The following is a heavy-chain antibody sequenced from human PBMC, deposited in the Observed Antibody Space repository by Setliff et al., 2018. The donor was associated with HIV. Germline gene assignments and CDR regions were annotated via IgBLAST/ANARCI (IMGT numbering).Heavy chain of an antibody. CDR3: VKDGPELQQAFDI. D-gene: IGHD1-7*01. CDR1: GFTFSSYA. V-gene: IGHV3-30*02. Sequence: GGSLRLSCAASGFTFSSYAMSWVRQAPGKGLEWVAFIRHDGTNKYYADSVKGRFTISRDNSINTLYFQMSSLRAEDTAVYYCVKDGPELQQAFDIWGQGTMVTVSS. CDR2: IRHDGTNK. J-gene: IGHJ3*02.